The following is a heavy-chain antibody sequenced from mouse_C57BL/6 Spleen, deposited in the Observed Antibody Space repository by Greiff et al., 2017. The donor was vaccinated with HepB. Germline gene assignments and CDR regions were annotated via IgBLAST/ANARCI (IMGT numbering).Heavy chain of an antibody. CDR2: IYPGDGDT. CDR1: GYAFSSSW. J-gene: IGHJ1*03. V-gene: IGHV1-82*01. Sequence: VQLQQSGPELVKPGASVKISCKASGYAFSSSWMNWVKQRPGKGLEWIGRIYPGDGDTNYNGKFKGKATLTADKSSSTAYMQLSSLTSEDSAVYFCARPYYYGSSPYWYFDVWGTGTTVTVSS. D-gene: IGHD1-1*01. CDR3: ARPYYYGSSPYWYFDV.